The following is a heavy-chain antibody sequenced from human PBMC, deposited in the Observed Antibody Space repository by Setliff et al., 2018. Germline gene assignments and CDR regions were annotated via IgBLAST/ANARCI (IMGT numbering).Heavy chain of an antibody. D-gene: IGHD4-17*01. CDR1: GGSISSGGYY. Sequence: SETLSLTCTVSGGSISSGGYYWSWIRLHPGEGLEWIGYIYYSGSTYYNPSLKSRVTISVDTSKNQFSLKLSSVTAADTAVYYCARDPLTTNRRRAFDIWGQGTMVTVSS. J-gene: IGHJ3*02. CDR2: IYYSGST. CDR3: ARDPLTTNRRRAFDI. V-gene: IGHV4-31*03.